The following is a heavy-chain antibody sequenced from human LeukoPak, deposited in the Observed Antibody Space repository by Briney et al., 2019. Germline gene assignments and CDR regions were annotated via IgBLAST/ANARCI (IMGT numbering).Heavy chain of an antibody. J-gene: IGHJ4*02. Sequence: GGSLRLSCAASGFAFSSYSIHWVRQAPGKGLEWVSYISGSSSSIYYADSVRGRFTISRDNAKNSLYLQMNSLRVEDTAVYYCARGSYLSGSSDFWGQGTLVTVSS. CDR3: ARGSYLSGSSDF. V-gene: IGHV3-48*04. CDR2: ISGSSSSI. CDR1: GFAFSSYS. D-gene: IGHD1-26*01.